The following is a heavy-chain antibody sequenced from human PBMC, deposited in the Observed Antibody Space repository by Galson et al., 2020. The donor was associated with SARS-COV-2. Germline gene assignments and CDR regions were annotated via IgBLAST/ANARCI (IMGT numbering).Heavy chain of an antibody. Sequence: GGSLRLSCAASGFTFSSYTMTWVRQAPGKGLEWVSVISGSARSTYYAESVKGRFTVSRDNSKNTLYLQMNSLRVADTAVYFCANVDCSDSYCHQEPWGYWGQGTLVTVSS. CDR3: ANVDCSDSYCHQEPWGY. CDR1: GFTFSSYT. CDR2: ISGSARST. V-gene: IGHV3-23*01. D-gene: IGHD2-15*01. J-gene: IGHJ4*02.